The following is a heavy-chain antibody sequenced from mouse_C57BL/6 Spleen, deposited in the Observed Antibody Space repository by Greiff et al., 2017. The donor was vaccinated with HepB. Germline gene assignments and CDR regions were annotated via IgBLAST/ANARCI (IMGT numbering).Heavy chain of an antibody. CDR2: IYPGDGDT. D-gene: IGHD1-1*02. Sequence: QVQLQQSGAELVKPGASVKISCKASGYAFSSYWMNWVKQRPGKGLEWIGQIYPGDGDTNYNGKFKGKATLTADKSSSTAYMQLSSLTSEDSAVYFCARRGSYEGWFAYWGQGTLVTVSA. V-gene: IGHV1-80*01. CDR3: ARRGSYEGWFAY. J-gene: IGHJ3*01. CDR1: GYAFSSYW.